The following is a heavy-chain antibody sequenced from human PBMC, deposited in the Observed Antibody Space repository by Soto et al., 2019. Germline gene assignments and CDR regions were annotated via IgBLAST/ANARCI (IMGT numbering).Heavy chain of an antibody. D-gene: IGHD3-3*01. J-gene: IGHJ6*02. CDR2: IYYSGST. Sequence: SSETLSLTCTVSGGSISSYYWSWIRQPPGKGLEWIGYIYYSGSTNYNPSLKSRVTISVDTSKSQFSLKLSSVTAADTAVYYCARVNVLRFLEWPRGMDVWGQGTTVTVSS. V-gene: IGHV4-59*01. CDR1: GGSISSYY. CDR3: ARVNVLRFLEWPRGMDV.